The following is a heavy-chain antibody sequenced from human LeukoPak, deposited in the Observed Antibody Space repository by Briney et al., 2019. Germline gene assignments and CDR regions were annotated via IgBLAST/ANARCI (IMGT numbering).Heavy chain of an antibody. CDR1: GYTFTDYY. Sequence: ASVKVSCKASGYTFTDYYIHWVRQAPGQGLEWMGWINPNGGGTNYAQTFQGRVTMTRDTAISTAHMELSRLRSDDTAVYYCARESSEYSYGKTNWFDPWGQGTLVTVSS. CDR3: ARESSEYSYGKTNWFDP. V-gene: IGHV1-2*02. CDR2: INPNGGGT. J-gene: IGHJ5*02. D-gene: IGHD5-18*01.